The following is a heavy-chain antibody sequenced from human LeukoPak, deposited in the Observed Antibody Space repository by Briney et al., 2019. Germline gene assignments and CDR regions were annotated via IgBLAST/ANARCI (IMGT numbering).Heavy chain of an antibody. CDR2: ICWNRGSI. V-gene: IGHV3-9*01. J-gene: IGHJ1*01. Sequence: GGSLRLSCAASGFPFDVYAMHWARQATGRGREWVSGICWNRGSIGYAHSVKSRFTISRDNAKNSLYLQMNSLKAEDTALYYCAKGDDYYDCSGYKEPYEYFQHWGQGTLVTVSS. CDR3: AKGDDYYDCSGYKEPYEYFQH. CDR1: GFPFDVYA. D-gene: IGHD3-22*01.